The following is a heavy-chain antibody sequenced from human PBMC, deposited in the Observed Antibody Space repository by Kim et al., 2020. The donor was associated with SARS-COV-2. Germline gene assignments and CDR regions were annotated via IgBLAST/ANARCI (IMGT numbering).Heavy chain of an antibody. D-gene: IGHD5-18*01. Sequence: GGSLRLSCAASGFTFSSYSMNWVRQAPGKGLEWVSSISSSSSYIYYADSVKGRFTISRDNAKNSLYLQMNSLRAEDTAVYYCARDTLLDTAYDYYYYYGMDVWGQGTTVTVSS. CDR1: GFTFSSYS. J-gene: IGHJ6*02. CDR2: ISSSSSYI. CDR3: ARDTLLDTAYDYYYYYGMDV. V-gene: IGHV3-21*01.